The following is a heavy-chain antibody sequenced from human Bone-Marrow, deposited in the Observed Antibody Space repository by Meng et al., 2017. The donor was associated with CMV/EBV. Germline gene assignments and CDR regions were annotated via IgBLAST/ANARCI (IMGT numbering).Heavy chain of an antibody. CDR1: GYTFTSYY. Sequence: ASVKVSCKASGYTFTSYYMHWVRQAPGQGLEWMGIINPSGGSTSYAQKFQGRVAMTRDTSTSTVYMELSRLRSEDTAVYYCVRFGEFHNLDYWGQGTLVTVFS. J-gene: IGHJ4*02. D-gene: IGHD3-10*01. V-gene: IGHV1-46*01. CDR2: INPSGGST. CDR3: VRFGEFHNLDY.